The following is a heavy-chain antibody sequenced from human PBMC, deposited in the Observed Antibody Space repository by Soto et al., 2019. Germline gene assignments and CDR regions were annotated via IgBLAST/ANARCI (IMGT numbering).Heavy chain of an antibody. Sequence: SETLSLTCTVSGGSISSYYWSWIRQPPGKGLEWIGYIYYSGSTNYNPSLKSRVTISVDTSKNQFSLKLSSVTAADTAVYYCARGEVRQPWNWFDPWGQRTLVTVSS. CDR2: IYYSGST. V-gene: IGHV4-59*01. CDR1: GGSISSYY. D-gene: IGHD3-10*01. J-gene: IGHJ5*02. CDR3: ARGEVRQPWNWFDP.